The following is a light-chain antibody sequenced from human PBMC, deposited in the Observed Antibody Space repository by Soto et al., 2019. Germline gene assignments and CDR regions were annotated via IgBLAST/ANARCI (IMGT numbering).Light chain of an antibody. Sequence: QSVLTQPASVSGSPGQSITISCTGTSSDVGSYKLVSWYQQHPGKAPKLMIYEVSKRPSGVSNRFSGSKSGNTASLTISGLQAEDEADYYCCSYAGSSYVFGTGTKLTVL. CDR1: SSDVGSYKL. CDR3: CSYAGSSYV. CDR2: EVS. J-gene: IGLJ1*01. V-gene: IGLV2-23*02.